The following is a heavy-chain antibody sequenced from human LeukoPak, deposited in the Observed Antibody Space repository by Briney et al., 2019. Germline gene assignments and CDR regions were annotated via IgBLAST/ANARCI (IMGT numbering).Heavy chain of an antibody. CDR3: ASDMGATCRRCFDN. V-gene: IGHV3-53*01. CDR1: GFTVSSNY. CDR2: IYSGGST. Sequence: GGSLRLSCAASGFTVSSNYMSWVRQAPGKGLEWVSVIYSGGSTYYADSVKGRFTISRDNSKNTLYLQMSSLRVEDTAVYYCASDMGATCRRCFDNWGQGTRVSVSS. D-gene: IGHD1-26*01. J-gene: IGHJ4*02.